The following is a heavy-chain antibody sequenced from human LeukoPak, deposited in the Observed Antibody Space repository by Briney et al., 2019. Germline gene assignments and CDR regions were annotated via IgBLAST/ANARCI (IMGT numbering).Heavy chain of an antibody. D-gene: IGHD1-26*01. Sequence: SETLSLTCTVSGDSISAYYWSWVRQPLGKGLEWIAFVHKTGSINCNPSLKSRATISMDTSNSQFSLHVNSVTAADTAVYYCTKYGGSPANYFDSWGPGTLVTVSP. V-gene: IGHV4-59*08. CDR1: GDSISAYY. CDR2: VHKTGSI. CDR3: TKYGGSPANYFDS. J-gene: IGHJ4*02.